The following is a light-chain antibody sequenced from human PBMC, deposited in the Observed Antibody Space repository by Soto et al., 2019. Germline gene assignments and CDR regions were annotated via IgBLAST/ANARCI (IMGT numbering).Light chain of an antibody. CDR2: DAS. V-gene: IGKV3-11*01. CDR1: QSISSH. Sequence: EIVLTQSPATLSLSPGERATLSCRASQSISSHLVWYQQKLGQAHRLLIYDASNRATGITARFSGSGSGTDFTITISSLEPEDFAVYYCQQRPNWPLTCGGGTRVEIK. CDR3: QQRPNWPLT. J-gene: IGKJ4*01.